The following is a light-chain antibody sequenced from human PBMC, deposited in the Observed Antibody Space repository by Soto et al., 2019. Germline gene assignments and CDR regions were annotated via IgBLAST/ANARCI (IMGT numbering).Light chain of an antibody. CDR1: QSVSSN. V-gene: IGKV3D-15*01. CDR3: QQYEAVVT. CDR2: GAS. Sequence: EIVMTQSPATLSVSPGERATLSCRASQSVSSNLAWYQQKPGQAPRLLIYGASTRATGIPGRFSGSGSGTDFTLTISRLEPEDVAVYYCQQYEAVVTFGQGTKVDIK. J-gene: IGKJ1*01.